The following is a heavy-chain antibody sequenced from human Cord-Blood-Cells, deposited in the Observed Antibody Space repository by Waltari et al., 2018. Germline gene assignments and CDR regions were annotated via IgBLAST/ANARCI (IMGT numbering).Heavy chain of an antibody. CDR2: ISGSGGST. V-gene: IGHV3-23*01. Sequence: EVQLLESGGGLVQPGGSLRLSCAASGFTFSSYAMSWVRPAPGKGLEWVSAISGSGGSTYYADSVKGRFTISRDNSKNTLYLQMNSLRAEDTAVYYCAKDGDLEYSSSYFFLNQIHFDYWGQGTLVTVSS. CDR3: AKDGDLEYSSSYFFLNQIHFDY. D-gene: IGHD6-6*01. J-gene: IGHJ4*02. CDR1: GFTFSSYA.